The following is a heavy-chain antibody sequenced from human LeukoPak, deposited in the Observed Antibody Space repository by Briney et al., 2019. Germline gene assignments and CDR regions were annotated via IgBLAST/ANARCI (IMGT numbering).Heavy chain of an antibody. CDR2: INGNGDNT. D-gene: IGHD6-13*01. Sequence: GGSLRLSCAASGFTFSTYSMHWVRQAPGKGLEYVSAINGNGDNTYYANSVKGRFTISRDNSKNTLYLQMGSLRAEDMAVYYCARGGAAAGTRGNDYWGQGTLVTVSS. J-gene: IGHJ4*02. CDR3: ARGGAAAGTRGNDY. V-gene: IGHV3-64*01. CDR1: GFTFSTYS.